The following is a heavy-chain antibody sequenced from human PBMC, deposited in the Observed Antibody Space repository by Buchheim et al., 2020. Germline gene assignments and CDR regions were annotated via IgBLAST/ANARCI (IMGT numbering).Heavy chain of an antibody. J-gene: IGHJ6*02. Sequence: EVRLVGSGGDLVQPGGSLRLSCAASGFTFSDYWMRWVRQAPGKGLEWVANTRQDGSENYYVDSVKGRFTISRDNAKKLLYLQMNSLRAEDTAVYYCARGGTWDSYYFGMDVWGQGTT. CDR1: GFTFSDYW. CDR2: TRQDGSEN. V-gene: IGHV3-7*01. D-gene: IGHD2-15*01. CDR3: ARGGTWDSYYFGMDV.